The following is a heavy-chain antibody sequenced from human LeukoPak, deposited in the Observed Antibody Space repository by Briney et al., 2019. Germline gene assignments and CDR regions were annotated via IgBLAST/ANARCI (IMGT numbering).Heavy chain of an antibody. J-gene: IGHJ5*02. CDR2: IYTSGST. V-gene: IGHV4-61*02. CDR1: GGSISSGSYY. CDR3: ARAYNWFDP. Sequence: SQTLSLTCTVSGGSISSGSYYWSWIRQPAGKGLEWIGRIYTSGSTNYNPSLKSRVTISVDTSKNQFSLKLSSVTAADTAVYYCARAYNWFDPWGQGTLVTVSS.